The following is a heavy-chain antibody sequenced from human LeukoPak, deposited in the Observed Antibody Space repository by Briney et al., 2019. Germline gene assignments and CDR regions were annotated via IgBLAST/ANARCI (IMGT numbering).Heavy chain of an antibody. CDR3: ARVDVDTAMSPDYYYMDV. Sequence: PSETLSLTCTVSGGSLSSYYWSWIRQPPGKGLEWIGYIYYSGSTNYNPSLKSRVTISVDTSKNQFSLKLSSVTAADTAVYYCARVDVDTAMSPDYYYMDVWGKGTTVTVSS. V-gene: IGHV4-59*01. D-gene: IGHD5-18*01. CDR1: GGSLSSYY. CDR2: IYYSGST. J-gene: IGHJ6*03.